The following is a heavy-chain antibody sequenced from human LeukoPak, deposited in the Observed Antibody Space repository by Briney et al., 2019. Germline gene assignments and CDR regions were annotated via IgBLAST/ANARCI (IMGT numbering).Heavy chain of an antibody. J-gene: IGHJ4*02. V-gene: IGHV4-59*01. CDR1: GGSISSYY. CDR2: IYYSGST. CDR3: ARESSWGNFDY. Sequence: PSETLSLTCTVSGGSISSYYWSWIRQPPGKGLEWLGYIYYSGSTNYNPSLKSRVTISVDTSKNQFSLKLSYVTAADTAVYFCARESSWGNFDYWGQGTLVTVSS. D-gene: IGHD7-27*01.